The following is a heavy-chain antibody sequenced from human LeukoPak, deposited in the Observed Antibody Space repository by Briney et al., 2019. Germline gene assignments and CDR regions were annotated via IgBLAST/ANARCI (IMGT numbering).Heavy chain of an antibody. D-gene: IGHD6-13*01. CDR2: ISYDGSNK. CDR3: AKGVSH. V-gene: IGHV3-30*18. J-gene: IGHJ4*02. CDR1: GFTVSSNY. Sequence: GGSLRLSCAASGFTVSSNYMSWVRQAPGKGLEWVAVISYDGSNKYYADSVKGRFTISRDNSKNTLYLQMNSLRAEDTAVYYCAKGVSHWGQGTLVTVSS.